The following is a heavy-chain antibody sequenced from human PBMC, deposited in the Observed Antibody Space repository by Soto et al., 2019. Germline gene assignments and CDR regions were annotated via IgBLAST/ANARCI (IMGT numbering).Heavy chain of an antibody. Sequence: QVQLVQSGAEVKKPGSSVKVSRKASGGTFSSYAISWVRQAPGQGREWMGGIIPIFGTANYAQKFQGRVTITADESTSTAYMELSSLRSEDTAVYYCARPRDGYSSSWSSFPFDYWGQGTLVTVSS. CDR3: ARPRDGYSSSWSSFPFDY. CDR2: IIPIFGTA. J-gene: IGHJ4*02. V-gene: IGHV1-69*12. D-gene: IGHD6-13*01. CDR1: GGTFSSYA.